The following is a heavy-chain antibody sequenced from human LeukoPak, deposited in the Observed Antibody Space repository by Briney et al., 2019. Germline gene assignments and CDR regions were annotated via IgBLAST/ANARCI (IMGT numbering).Heavy chain of an antibody. V-gene: IGHV3-7*01. CDR1: GFSFSNYW. D-gene: IGHD2-2*01. CDR2: INEDGRPK. Sequence: GGALRLSCVVSGFSFSNYWMSWVRQAPGKGLEWVANINEDGRPKSYVDSVKGRLTTSRDNPETSLYLQVNSLRAEETAVYYCARVNWEDTSCPGFDYWGQGTLVTVSS. CDR3: ARVNWEDTSCPGFDY. J-gene: IGHJ4*02.